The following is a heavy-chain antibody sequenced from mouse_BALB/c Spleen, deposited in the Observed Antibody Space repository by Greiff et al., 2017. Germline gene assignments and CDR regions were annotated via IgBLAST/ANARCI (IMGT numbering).Heavy chain of an antibody. D-gene: IGHD2-13*01. J-gene: IGHJ1*01. CDR2: ISSGGGST. V-gene: IGHV5-12-1*01. Sequence: EVQRVESGGGLVKPGGSLKLSCAASGFAFSSYDMSWVRQTPAKRLEWVAYISSGGGSTYYPDTVKGRFTISRDNAKNTLYLQMSSLKSEDTAMYYCARWVTYWYFDVWGAGTTVTVSS. CDR1: GFAFSSYD. CDR3: ARWVTYWYFDV.